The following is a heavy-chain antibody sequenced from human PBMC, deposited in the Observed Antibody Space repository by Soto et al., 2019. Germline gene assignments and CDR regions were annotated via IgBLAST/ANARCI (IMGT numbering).Heavy chain of an antibody. CDR3: AREVAAAGNYYYYGMDV. CDR1: GFTFSSYS. Sequence: EVQLVESGGGLVKPGGSLRLSCAASGFTFSSYSMNWVRQAPGKGLEWVSSISSSSSYIYYADSVKGRFTISSDKAKNSLYLQMNSLRAEDTAVYYCAREVAAAGNYYYYGMDVWGQGTTVTVSS. J-gene: IGHJ6*02. CDR2: ISSSSSYI. D-gene: IGHD6-13*01. V-gene: IGHV3-21*01.